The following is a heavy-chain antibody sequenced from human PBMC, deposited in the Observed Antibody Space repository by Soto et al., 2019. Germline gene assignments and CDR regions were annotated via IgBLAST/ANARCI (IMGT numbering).Heavy chain of an antibody. CDR3: ARYLTGSYDY. CDR2: INPNSGGT. V-gene: IGHV1-2*04. CDR1: GYTFTGYY. Sequence: ASVKVSCKASGYTFTGYYMHWVRQAPGQGLEWMGWINPNSGGTNYAQKFQGWVTMTRDTSISTAYMELSSLRSEDTAVYYCARYLTGSYDYWGQGTLVTVSS. J-gene: IGHJ4*02. D-gene: IGHD3-10*01.